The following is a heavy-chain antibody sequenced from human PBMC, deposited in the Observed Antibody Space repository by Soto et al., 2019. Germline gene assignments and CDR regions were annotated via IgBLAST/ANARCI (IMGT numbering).Heavy chain of an antibody. Sequence: VQLLESGGGLVQPGKSLRLSCAASGFTFSDYAMAWVRQAPGKGLEWVSGISGRGDRTHYADSVKGRFTISRDNSKNTVYVQMNSLRVEDTAIYYCAKVWDYDILTGYYTEAFDIWGQGTMVTVSS. V-gene: IGHV3-23*01. CDR1: GFTFSDYA. D-gene: IGHD3-9*01. CDR2: ISGRGDRT. J-gene: IGHJ3*02. CDR3: AKVWDYDILTGYYTEAFDI.